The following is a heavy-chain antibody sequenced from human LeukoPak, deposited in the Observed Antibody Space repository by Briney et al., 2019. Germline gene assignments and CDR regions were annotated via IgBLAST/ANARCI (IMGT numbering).Heavy chain of an antibody. CDR1: GGSISSYY. V-gene: IGHV4-59*01. CDR2: IYYSGST. Sequence: SETLSLTCTVSGGSISSYYWSWIRQPPGKGLEWIGYIYYSGSTNYNPSLKSRVTISLDTSKNQFSLKLSSVTAADTAVYYCARDLVRGAYDYWGQGTLVPVSS. J-gene: IGHJ4*02. D-gene: IGHD3-10*01. CDR3: ARDLVRGAYDY.